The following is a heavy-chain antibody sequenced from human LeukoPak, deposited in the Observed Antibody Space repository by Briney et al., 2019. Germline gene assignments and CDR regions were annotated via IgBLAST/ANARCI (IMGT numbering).Heavy chain of an antibody. Sequence: ASVKVSCKASGYTFTSYYMHWVRQAPGQGLEWMGIINPSGGSTSYAQKFQGRVTITADESTSTAYMELSSLRSEDTAVYYCARRDCSGGSCYSDYRNWFDPWGQGTLVTVSS. V-gene: IGHV1-46*01. CDR2: INPSGGST. CDR3: ARRDCSGGSCYSDYRNWFDP. CDR1: GYTFTSYY. J-gene: IGHJ5*02. D-gene: IGHD2-15*01.